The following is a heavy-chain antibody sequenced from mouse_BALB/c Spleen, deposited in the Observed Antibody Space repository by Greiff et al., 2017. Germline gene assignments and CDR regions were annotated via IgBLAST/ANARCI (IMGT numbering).Heavy chain of an antibody. J-gene: IGHJ4*01. CDR1: GYAFSSYW. Sequence: VQVVESGAELVRPGSSVKISCKASGYAFSSYWMNWVKQRPGQGLEWIGQIYPGDGDTNYNGKFKGKATLTADKSSSTAYMQLSSLTSEDSAVYFCARRYYGSSSYWAMDYWGQGTSVTVSS. V-gene: IGHV1-80*01. D-gene: IGHD1-1*01. CDR3: ARRYYGSSSYWAMDY. CDR2: IYPGDGDT.